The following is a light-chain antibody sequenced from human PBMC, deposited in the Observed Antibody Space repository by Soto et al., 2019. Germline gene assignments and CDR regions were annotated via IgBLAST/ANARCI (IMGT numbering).Light chain of an antibody. J-gene: IGLJ2*01. Sequence: QSALTQPASVSGSPGQWITISCTGTSSDVGSYNLVSWYQQHPGKAPKLMIYEVSKRPSGVSNRFSGSKSGNTASLTISGLQAEDEADYYCCSYAGSSTNVVFGGGTKLTVL. CDR2: EVS. CDR3: CSYAGSSTNVV. V-gene: IGLV2-23*02. CDR1: SSDVGSYNL.